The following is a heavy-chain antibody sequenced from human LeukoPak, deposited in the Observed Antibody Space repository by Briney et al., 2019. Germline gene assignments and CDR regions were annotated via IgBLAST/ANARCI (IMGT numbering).Heavy chain of an antibody. CDR3: TTRITMIVVVLGAFDI. J-gene: IGHJ3*02. V-gene: IGHV3-15*01. CDR1: GFTFSNAW. D-gene: IGHD3-22*01. CDR2: IKSKTDGGTT. Sequence: GSLRLSCAASGFTFSNAWMSWVRQAPGKGLEWVGRIKSKTDGGTTDYAAPVKGRFTISRDDSKNTLYLQMNSLKTEDTAVYYCTTRITMIVVVLGAFDIWGQGTMVTVSS.